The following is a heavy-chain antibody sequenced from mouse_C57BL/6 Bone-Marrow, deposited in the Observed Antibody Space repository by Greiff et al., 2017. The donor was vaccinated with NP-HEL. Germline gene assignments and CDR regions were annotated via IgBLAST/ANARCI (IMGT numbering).Heavy chain of an antibody. CDR2: INPGSGGT. V-gene: IGHV1-54*01. Sequence: LQESGAELVRPGTSVKVSCKASGYAFTNYLIEWVKQRPGQGLEWIGVINPGSGGTNYNEKFKGKATLTADKSSSTAYMQLSSLTSEDSAVYYCARYDGYYWYFDVWGTGTTVTVSS. CDR1: GYAFTNYL. D-gene: IGHD2-2*01. J-gene: IGHJ1*03. CDR3: ARYDGYYWYFDV.